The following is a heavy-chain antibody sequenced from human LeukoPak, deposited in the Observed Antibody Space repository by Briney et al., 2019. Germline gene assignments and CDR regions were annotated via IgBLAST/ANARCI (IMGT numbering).Heavy chain of an antibody. J-gene: IGHJ4*02. Sequence: ASVKVSCKASGFTLSSYWMHWVRQAPGQGLEWLGLINPAGTITVFARKFQGRATVTRDTSASTVYMELNTLTSEDTAVYYCVREDNSPYKNFDHWGQGTLVTVSS. CDR3: VREDNSPYKNFDH. CDR2: INPAGTIT. D-gene: IGHD1-1*01. V-gene: IGHV1-46*01. CDR1: GFTLSSYW.